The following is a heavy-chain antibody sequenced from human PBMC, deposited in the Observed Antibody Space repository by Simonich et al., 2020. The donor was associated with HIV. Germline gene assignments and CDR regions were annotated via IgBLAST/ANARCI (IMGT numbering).Heavy chain of an antibody. V-gene: IGHV4-34*01. CDR1: GGSFSGYY. D-gene: IGHD2-2*01. J-gene: IGHJ4*02. Sequence: QVQLQQWGAGLLKPSETLSLTCAVYGGSFSGYYWSWVRQPPGRGLEWIGEIKHSGSTNYNPSLKSRVNISVDTSKNQFSLKLSSVTAADTAVYYCARGFYQRLYYFDYWGQGTLVTVSS. CDR2: IKHSGST. CDR3: ARGFYQRLYYFDY.